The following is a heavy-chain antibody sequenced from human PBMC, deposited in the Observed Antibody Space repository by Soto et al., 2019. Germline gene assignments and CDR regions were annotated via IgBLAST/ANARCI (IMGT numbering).Heavy chain of an antibody. D-gene: IGHD3-22*01. V-gene: IGHV4-59*08. CDR1: GGSISSSY. CDR3: ARVYYYDSSGYFTDAFDI. Sequence: PSETLSLTCTVSGGSISSSYWSWIRQPPGKGLEWIGYIYDSGSTYYNSSLKSRVTMSVDTSKNQFSLKLSSVTAADTAVYYCARVYYYDSSGYFTDAFDIWGQGTMVTVSS. CDR2: IYDSGST. J-gene: IGHJ3*02.